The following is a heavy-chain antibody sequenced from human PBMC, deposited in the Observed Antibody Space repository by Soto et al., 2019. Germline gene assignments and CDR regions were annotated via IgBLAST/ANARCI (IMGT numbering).Heavy chain of an antibody. CDR3: VRSSGWSRFDY. Sequence: QVQLVQSGADVKKPGASVKVSCMASGFTFTDYYIHWVRQAPGQGLEWMGWINTNSGDTHYAPKFQGWLTMTRDTSISTVYMDLRRLNSDDTAVYYCVRSSGWSRFDYWGQGTLVTVSS. CDR1: GFTFTDYY. CDR2: INTNSGDT. V-gene: IGHV1-2*04. D-gene: IGHD6-19*01. J-gene: IGHJ4*02.